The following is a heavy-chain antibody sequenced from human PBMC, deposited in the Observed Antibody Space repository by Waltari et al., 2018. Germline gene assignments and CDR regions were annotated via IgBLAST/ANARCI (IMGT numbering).Heavy chain of an antibody. CDR1: GFTFSSYS. CDR3: ARGYSASGYYYYGMDV. Sequence: EVQLVESGGGLVQPGGSLRLSCATSGFTFSSYSMNWVRQAPGKGLEWVSYISSSSSTTEYADSVKGLFTISRDNAKNSLSLQMSSLRAEDTAVYYCARGYSASGYYYYGMDVWGQGTTVTVSS. V-gene: IGHV3-48*01. D-gene: IGHD1-26*01. CDR2: ISSSSSTT. J-gene: IGHJ6*02.